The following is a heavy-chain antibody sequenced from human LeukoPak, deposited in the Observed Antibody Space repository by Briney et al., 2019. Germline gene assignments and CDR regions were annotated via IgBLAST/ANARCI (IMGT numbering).Heavy chain of an antibody. D-gene: IGHD3-22*01. CDR3: ARDQWGYYDSSGYHFDY. Sequence: PGGSLRLSCAASGFTFSSYAMSWVRQAPGKGLEWVSAISGSGGSTYYADSVKGRFTISRDNAKNTLYLQMNSLRAEDTAVYYCARDQWGYYDSSGYHFDYWGQGTLVTVSS. CDR1: GFTFSSYA. J-gene: IGHJ4*02. CDR2: ISGSGGST. V-gene: IGHV3-23*01.